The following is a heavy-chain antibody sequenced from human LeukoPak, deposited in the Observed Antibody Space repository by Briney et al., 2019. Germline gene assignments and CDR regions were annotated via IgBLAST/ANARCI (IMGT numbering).Heavy chain of an antibody. CDR2: MYYSGST. Sequence: PSQTLSLTCTVSGGSISSGDYYWSWIRQPPGKGLERIAYMYYSGSTYYNPSLKSRVTMSADTSKNQLSLKLSSVTAADTAVYYCARPYYYDSRIDPWGQGILVTISS. CDR3: ARPYYYDSRIDP. CDR1: GGSISSGDYY. V-gene: IGHV4-30-4*01. J-gene: IGHJ5*02. D-gene: IGHD3-22*01.